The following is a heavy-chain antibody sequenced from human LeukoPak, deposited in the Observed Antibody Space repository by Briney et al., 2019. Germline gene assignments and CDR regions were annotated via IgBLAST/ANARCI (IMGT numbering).Heavy chain of an antibody. CDR2: IYYSGST. D-gene: IGHD4-17*01. CDR1: GDSISSSGYY. V-gene: IGHV4-39*01. CDR3: ARGGTVTTLDY. Sequence: PSETLSLTCTVSGDSISSSGYYWGWIRQPPGKGLEWIGTIYYSGSTYYNPSLKSRVTISVDTSKNQFSLKLSSVTAADTAVYYCARGGTVTTLDYWGQGTLVTVSS. J-gene: IGHJ4*02.